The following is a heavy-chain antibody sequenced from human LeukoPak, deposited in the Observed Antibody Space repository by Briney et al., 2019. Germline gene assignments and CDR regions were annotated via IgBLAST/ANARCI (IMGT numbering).Heavy chain of an antibody. V-gene: IGHV3-21*01. J-gene: IGHJ4*02. CDR1: GFTFSSYS. CDR2: ISSSSSYI. CDR3: ARSGAVVPYFDY. D-gene: IGHD3-10*01. Sequence: GGSLRLSXAASGFTFSSYSMNWVRQAPGKGLEWVSSISSSSSYIYYADSVKGRFTISRDNAKNSLYLLMNSLRAEDTAVYYCARSGAVVPYFDYWGQGTLVTVSS.